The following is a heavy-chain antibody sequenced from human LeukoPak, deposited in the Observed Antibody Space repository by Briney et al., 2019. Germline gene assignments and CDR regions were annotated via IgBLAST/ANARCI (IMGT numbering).Heavy chain of an antibody. CDR1: GFTFSSCS. V-gene: IGHV3-74*01. Sequence: GGSLRLSCAASGFTFSSCSMHWVRQAPGKGLVWVSRIEGAGISISYADSVKGRFTIFRDNAKNTLFLQMDSLRAEDTAVYYCVKGTIAAAGIDYWGQGTLVTVSS. D-gene: IGHD6-13*01. CDR3: VKGTIAAAGIDY. J-gene: IGHJ4*02. CDR2: IEGAGISI.